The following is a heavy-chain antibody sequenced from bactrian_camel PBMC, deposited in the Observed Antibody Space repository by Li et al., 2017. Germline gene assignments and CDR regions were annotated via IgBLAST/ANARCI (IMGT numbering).Heavy chain of an antibody. CDR2: IDWWGSST. CDR1: GYTRGTLY. D-gene: IGHD3*01. Sequence: DVQLVESGGGSVQAGGSLRLSCIASGYTRGTLYMGWLRLFPGKDAEGIATIDWWGSSTSVADSVKGRFTISRDNAKNTLYLQMNNLEPEDTALYYCAADQGAAKTSNGIWIDYDYNYWGQGTQVTVS. V-gene: IGHV3S42*01. J-gene: IGHJ4*01. CDR3: AADQGAAKTSNGIWIDYDYNY.